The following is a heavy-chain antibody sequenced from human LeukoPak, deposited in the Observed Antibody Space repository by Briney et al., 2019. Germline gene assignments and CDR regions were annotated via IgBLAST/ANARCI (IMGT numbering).Heavy chain of an antibody. CDR1: GYTLTELS. CDR3: ATRVRDDFWSGYYYGFDP. CDR2: FDPEDGET. Sequence: GASVKVSCKVSGYTLTELSTHWVRQAPGKGLEWMGGFDPEDGETIYAQKFQGRVTMTEDTSTDTAYMELSSLRSEDTAVYYCATRVRDDFWSGYYYGFDPWGQGTLVTVSS. D-gene: IGHD3-3*01. V-gene: IGHV1-24*01. J-gene: IGHJ5*02.